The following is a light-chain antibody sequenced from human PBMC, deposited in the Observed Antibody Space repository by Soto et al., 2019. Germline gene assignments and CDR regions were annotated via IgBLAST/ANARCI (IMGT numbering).Light chain of an antibody. V-gene: IGLV2-14*01. Sequence: QSALTQPASVSGSPGQSITISCTGTSSDVGGYNFVSWYQQHPGKAPKLMIYDVTNRPSGVSNRFSRSKSGNTASLSISGLQAEDEADYYCSSYTINSTRVFGGGTKLTVL. CDR2: DVT. CDR1: SSDVGGYNF. J-gene: IGLJ2*01. CDR3: SSYTINSTRV.